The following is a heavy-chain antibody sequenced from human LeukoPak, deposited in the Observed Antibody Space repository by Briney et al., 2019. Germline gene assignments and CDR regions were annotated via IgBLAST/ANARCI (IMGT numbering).Heavy chain of an antibody. J-gene: IGHJ6*03. CDR3: ARSGFNVVSTRSGYGYYYMDV. CDR1: GFTFSSYA. Sequence: PGGSLRLSCAASGFTFSSYAMSWVRQAPGKGLEWVSAISGSGGSTYYADSVKGRFTISRDNSKNTLYLQMNSLRAEDTAVYYCARSGFNVVSTRSGYGYYYMDVWGKGTTVTVSS. V-gene: IGHV3-23*01. CDR2: ISGSGGST. D-gene: IGHD3-3*01.